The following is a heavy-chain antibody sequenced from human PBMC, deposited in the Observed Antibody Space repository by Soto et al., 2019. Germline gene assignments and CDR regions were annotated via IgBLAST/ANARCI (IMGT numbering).Heavy chain of an antibody. Sequence: EVQLVESGGGLLKPGGSLRLSCRASGFTFTSAWMDWVRLAPGKGLEWVGRIKSNADGGAADYPPPVKGRFVISRDNAKNSLYLQMNSLRAEDTAVYYCAREHRRYSSGWYPYWGQGTLVTVSS. V-gene: IGHV3-15*01. CDR2: IKSNADGGAA. J-gene: IGHJ4*02. CDR1: GFTFTSAW. CDR3: AREHRRYSSGWYPY. D-gene: IGHD6-19*01.